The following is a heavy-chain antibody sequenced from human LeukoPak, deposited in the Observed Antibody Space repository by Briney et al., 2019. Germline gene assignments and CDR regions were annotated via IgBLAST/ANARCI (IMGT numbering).Heavy chain of an antibody. V-gene: IGHV3-7*01. D-gene: IGHD6-13*01. J-gene: IGHJ1*01. CDR2: INQDGGEK. Sequence: GGSLRLSCAASGFTFSGYWMSWGRQAPGKGLEWGANINQDGGEKYYVDSVKGRFTISRDNAKNSLFLQMGSLRVEDTAVYYCPRESTAGYTSSWYGFRNWGQGTLLSVSS. CDR1: GFTFSGYW. CDR3: PRESTAGYTSSWYGFRN.